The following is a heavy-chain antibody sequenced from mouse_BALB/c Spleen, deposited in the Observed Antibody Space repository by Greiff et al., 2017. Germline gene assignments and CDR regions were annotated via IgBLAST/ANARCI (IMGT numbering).Heavy chain of an antibody. V-gene: IGHV5-6-5*01. J-gene: IGHJ1*01. CDR2: ISSGGST. CDR1: GFTFSSYA. Sequence: EVHLVESGGGLVKPGGSLKLSCAASGFTFSSYAMSWVRQTPEKRLEWVASISSGGSTYYPDSVKGRFTISRDNARNILYLQMSSLRSEDTAMYYCARNGYSGYFDVWGAGTTVTVSS. CDR3: ARNGYSGYFDV. D-gene: IGHD2-3*01.